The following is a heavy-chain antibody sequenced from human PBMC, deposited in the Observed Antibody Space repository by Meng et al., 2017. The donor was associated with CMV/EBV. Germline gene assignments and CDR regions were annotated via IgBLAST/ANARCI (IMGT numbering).Heavy chain of an antibody. D-gene: IGHD6-6*01. CDR1: GFTFSSYA. Sequence: GGSLRLSCAASGFTFSSYAMSWVRQAPGKGLEWVSAISGGGSTYYADSVKGRFTISRDNSKNTLYLQMNSLRAEDTAVYYCARSIAALRGYYGMDVWGQGTTVTVSS. J-gene: IGHJ6*02. CDR2: ISGGGST. V-gene: IGHV3-23*01. CDR3: ARSIAALRGYYGMDV.